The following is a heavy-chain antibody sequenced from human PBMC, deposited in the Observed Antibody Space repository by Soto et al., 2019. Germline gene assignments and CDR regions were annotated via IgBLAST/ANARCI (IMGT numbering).Heavy chain of an antibody. Sequence: SETLRLTCTLSASYISSGFYFWSWMRQPPGKGLEWLGHIYSSGTAYYNPSLKSRLSISGDASKNQFALKLTSVTAADTATFYCASRKQQVALVDYWGQGTLVTVSS. CDR2: IYSSGTA. J-gene: IGHJ4*02. CDR3: ASRKQQVALVDY. V-gene: IGHV4-30-4*01. D-gene: IGHD1-1*01. CDR1: ASYISSGFYF.